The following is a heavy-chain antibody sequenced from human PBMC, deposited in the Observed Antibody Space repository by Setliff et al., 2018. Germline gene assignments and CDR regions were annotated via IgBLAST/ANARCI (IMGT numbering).Heavy chain of an antibody. J-gene: IGHJ6*02. CDR2: ISVYNGST. CDR3: ASSVDYYDRSGYPYAMDV. D-gene: IGHD3-22*01. V-gene: IGHV1-18*01. Sequence: GASVKVSCKASGYTFTRNGINWVRQAPGQGLEWMGWISVYNGSTHYAQKFQGRVTMTTDTSTTTAYMDLRSLRSDDTAVYYCASSVDYYDRSGYPYAMDVWGQGTTVTVSS. CDR1: GYTFTRNG.